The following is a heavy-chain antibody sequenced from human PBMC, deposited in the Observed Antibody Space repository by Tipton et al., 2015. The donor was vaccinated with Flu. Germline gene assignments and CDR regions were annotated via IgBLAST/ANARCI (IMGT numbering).Heavy chain of an antibody. CDR2: TYYNGTT. D-gene: IGHD1-1*01. J-gene: IGHJ5*02. V-gene: IGHV4-59*08. CDR1: GGPTSGFY. Sequence: TLSLTCSVSGGPTSGFYWTWIRQPPGKGLEWIGCTYYNGTTIYNPSLKSRVTISIDPSRGHFSLTVNSVTAADTALYYCARHRNNGNDVPWGQGILVTVSS. CDR3: ARHRNNGNDVP.